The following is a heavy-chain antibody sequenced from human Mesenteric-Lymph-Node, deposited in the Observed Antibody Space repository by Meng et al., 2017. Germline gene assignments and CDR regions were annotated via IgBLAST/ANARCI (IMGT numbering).Heavy chain of an antibody. Sequence: EVRLVESGGGLVQPGGSLRLSCAASGFTFSSYSMEWVRQAPGKGLEWVSSISSSGGYIKYAESMKGRFTISRDNAKNSLYLQINSLRVDDTAVYYCAREEGHSSWSGVDYWGQGTLVTVSS. CDR2: ISSSGGYI. D-gene: IGHD6-13*01. V-gene: IGHV3-21*01. J-gene: IGHJ4*02. CDR1: GFTFSSYS. CDR3: AREEGHSSWSGVDY.